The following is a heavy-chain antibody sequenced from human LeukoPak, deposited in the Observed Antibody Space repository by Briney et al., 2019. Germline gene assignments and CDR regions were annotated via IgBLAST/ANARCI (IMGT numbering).Heavy chain of an antibody. CDR1: GGSFSGYY. V-gene: IGHV4-34*01. Sequence: PSETLSLTCAVYGGSFSGYYWSWIRQPPGKGLEWIGEINHSGSTNYNPSLKSRVTISVDTSKNQFSLKLSSVTAADTAVYYCARRNPVLGAKDYWGQGTLVTVSS. J-gene: IGHJ4*02. CDR2: INHSGST. CDR3: ARRNPVLGAKDY. D-gene: IGHD1-26*01.